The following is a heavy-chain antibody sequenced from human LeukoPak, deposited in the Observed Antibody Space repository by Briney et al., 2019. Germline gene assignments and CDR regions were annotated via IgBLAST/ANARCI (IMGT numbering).Heavy chain of an antibody. CDR3: ARDTYYYDTPTPTSYYYYMDV. CDR2: INHSGST. D-gene: IGHD3-22*01. CDR1: GGSFSGYY. Sequence: SETLSLTCAVYGGSFSGYYWSWIRQPPGKGLEWIGEINHSGSTNYNPSLKSRVTISVDTSKNQFSLKLSSVTAADTAVYYCARDTYYYDTPTPTSYYYYMDVWGKGTTVTISS. J-gene: IGHJ6*03. V-gene: IGHV4-34*01.